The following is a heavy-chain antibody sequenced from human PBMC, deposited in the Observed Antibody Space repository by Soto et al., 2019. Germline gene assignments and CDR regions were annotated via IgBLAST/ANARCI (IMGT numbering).Heavy chain of an antibody. D-gene: IGHD5-12*01. J-gene: IGHJ6*03. Sequence: GESLKISCAASGFTFSSYSMNWVRQAPGKGLEWVSSISSSSSYIYYADSVKGRFTISRDNAKNSLYLQMNSLRAEDTAVYYCAVLVVDIVATGPMDVWGKGTTVTVSS. CDR2: ISSSSSYI. V-gene: IGHV3-21*01. CDR1: GFTFSSYS. CDR3: AVLVVDIVATGPMDV.